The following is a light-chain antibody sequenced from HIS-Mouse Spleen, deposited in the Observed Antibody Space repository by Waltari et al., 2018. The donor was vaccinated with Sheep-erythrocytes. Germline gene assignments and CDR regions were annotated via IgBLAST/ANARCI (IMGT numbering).Light chain of an antibody. CDR3: QTWGTGIRV. CDR2: LNSDGSH. Sequence: QLVLTQSPSASASLGASVKLTCTLSSGHSSYAIAWPPQQPEKGPRYLMKLNSDGSHSKGDGFPDRFSGSSSGAERYLTISSLQSEDEADYYCQTWGTGIRVFGGGTKLTVL. CDR1: SGHSSYA. V-gene: IGLV4-69*01. J-gene: IGLJ3*02.